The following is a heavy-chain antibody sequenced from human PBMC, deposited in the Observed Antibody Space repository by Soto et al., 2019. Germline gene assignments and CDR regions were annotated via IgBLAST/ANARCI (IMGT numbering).Heavy chain of an antibody. V-gene: IGHV3-23*01. Sequence: GGSLRLSCAASGFSFTSYTMTWVRQAPGKGLEWVSRIRGSGESTRYADSVKGRFTISRDNSKNTLYLEMNSLRVEDTALYYCTRGVGAAITAPDYWGQGTLVTVSS. J-gene: IGHJ4*02. CDR2: IRGSGEST. CDR3: TRGVGAAITAPDY. D-gene: IGHD2-15*01. CDR1: GFSFTSYT.